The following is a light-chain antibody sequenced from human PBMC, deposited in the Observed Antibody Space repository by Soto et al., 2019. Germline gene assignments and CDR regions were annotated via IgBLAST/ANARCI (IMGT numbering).Light chain of an antibody. CDR2: EVT. CDR3: SSYAGSPFYV. CDR1: SSDVGGYNY. V-gene: IGLV2-8*01. J-gene: IGLJ1*01. Sequence: QSALTQPPSASGSPGQSVTISCTGTSSDVGGYNYVSWFQQHPGKAPKLMIYEVTKRPSGVPDRFSGSKSGNTASLTVSGLQAEDEADYYCSSYAGSPFYVFGTGTKV.